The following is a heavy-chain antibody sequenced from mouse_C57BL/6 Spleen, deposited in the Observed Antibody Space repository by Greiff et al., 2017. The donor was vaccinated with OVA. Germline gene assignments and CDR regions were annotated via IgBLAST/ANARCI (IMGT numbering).Heavy chain of an antibody. D-gene: IGHD1-1*01. CDR1: GYTFTSYW. CDR3: ARSGTTVVAGFDY. Sequence: VQLQQPGAELVKPGASVKMSCKASGYTFTSYWITWVKQRPGQGLEWIGDIYPGSGSTNYNEKFKSKATLTVDTSSSTAYMQLSSLTSEDSAVYYCARSGTTVVAGFDYWGQGTTLTVSS. J-gene: IGHJ2*01. V-gene: IGHV1-55*01. CDR2: IYPGSGST.